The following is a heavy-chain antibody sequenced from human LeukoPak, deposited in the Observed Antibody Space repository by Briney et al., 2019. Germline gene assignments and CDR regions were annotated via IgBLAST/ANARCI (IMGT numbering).Heavy chain of an antibody. D-gene: IGHD4-17*01. V-gene: IGHV3-20*04. J-gene: IGHJ6*03. CDR1: GFTFDDYG. CDR2: INWNGGST. CDR3: ARVGGGDYGLNIDYYYYYYMDV. Sequence: GGSLRLSCAASGFTFDDYGMSWVRQAPGKGLEWGSGINWNGGSTGYADSVKGRFTISRDNAKNSLYLQMNSLRAEETALYYCARVGGGDYGLNIDYYYYYYMDVWGKGTTVTVSS.